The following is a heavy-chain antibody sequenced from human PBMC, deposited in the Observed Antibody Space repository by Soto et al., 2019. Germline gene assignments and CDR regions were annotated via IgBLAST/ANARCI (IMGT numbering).Heavy chain of an antibody. D-gene: IGHD3-10*01. CDR2: INSDGSST. V-gene: IGHV3-74*01. Sequence: EVQLVESGGGLVQPGGSLRLSCAASGFNFSSYWMHWVRQAPGKGLVWVSRINSDGSSTAYADSVKGRFTISRDNAKNTLYVQQNSLRAEDTAVYYCASDSGKKRGMNVGGQGTLVTVSS. J-gene: IGHJ4*02. CDR3: ASDSGKKRGMNV. CDR1: GFNFSSYW.